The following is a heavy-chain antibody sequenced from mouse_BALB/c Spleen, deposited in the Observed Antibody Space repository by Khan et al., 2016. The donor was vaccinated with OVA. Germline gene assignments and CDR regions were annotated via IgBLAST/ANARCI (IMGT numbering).Heavy chain of an antibody. J-gene: IGHJ3*01. CDR1: GYTFTSYV. CDR3: AAVGNYYVSFAY. V-gene: IGHV1S136*01. D-gene: IGHD1-1*01. CDR2: IYPFNDDT. Sequence: EVQLQESGPELVKPGASVKMSCKASGYTFTSYVMHWVKQKPGLGLEWIGYIYPFNDDTKYNEKFNGKATLTSDKSSSTAYMELSSLTSEDSAVYYCAAVGNYYVSFAYWGQGTLVTVSA.